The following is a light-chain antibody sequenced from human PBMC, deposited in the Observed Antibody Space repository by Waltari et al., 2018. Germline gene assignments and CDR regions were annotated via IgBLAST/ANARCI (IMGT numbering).Light chain of an antibody. CDR1: QSVTHY. CDR3: QQRRNWPLT. Sequence: DIVLTQSPAILSLSPGERASLSCRASQSVTHYLAWYQQKPGQAPRLLIYDTSNRAPGIPARFSGSGFGTDFTLTISSLEPEDFAVYYCQQRRNWPLTFGGGTKVEIK. CDR2: DTS. J-gene: IGKJ4*01. V-gene: IGKV3-11*01.